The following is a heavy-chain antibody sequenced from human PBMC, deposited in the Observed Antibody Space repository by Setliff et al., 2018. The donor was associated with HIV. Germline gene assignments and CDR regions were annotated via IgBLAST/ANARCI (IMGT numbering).Heavy chain of an antibody. CDR2: INPNSGDT. V-gene: IGHV1-2*02. Sequence: ASVKVSCKASGYTFTDYYVQWVRQAPGQGLEWMGWINPNSGDTKHAQKFQGRVSMTRDTSTTTAHMELSRLRPDDTAVYYCARETQTGTGSYLNWGQGTLVTVSS. CDR1: GYTFTDYY. CDR3: ARETQTGTGSYLN. J-gene: IGHJ4*02. D-gene: IGHD3-10*01.